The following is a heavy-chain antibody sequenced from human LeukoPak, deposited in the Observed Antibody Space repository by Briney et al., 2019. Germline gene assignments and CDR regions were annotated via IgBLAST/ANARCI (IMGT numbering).Heavy chain of an antibody. D-gene: IGHD3-10*01. CDR1: GFTFSSYE. CDR2: ISSSGSTI. J-gene: IGHJ5*02. V-gene: IGHV3-48*03. Sequence: GGSLRLSCAASGFTFSSYEMNWVRQAPGKGLEWVSYISSSGSTIYYADSVKGRFTISRDNAKNSLYLQMNSLRAEDTAVYYCAREVLTRGMSGSWFDPWGQRTLVTVSS. CDR3: AREVLTRGMSGSWFDP.